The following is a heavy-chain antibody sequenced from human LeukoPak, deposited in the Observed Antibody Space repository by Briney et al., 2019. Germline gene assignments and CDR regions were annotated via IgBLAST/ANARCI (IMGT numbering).Heavy chain of an antibody. V-gene: IGHV1-69*05. CDR3: ASRYCSSTSCYKGNYYYYYMDV. Sequence: SVKVSCKASGGTFSSYAISWVRQAPGQGLEWMGGIIPILGTANYAQKFQGRVTITTDESTSTAYMELSSLRSEDTAVYYCASRYCSSTSCYKGNYYYYYMDVWGKGTTVTVSS. CDR1: GGTFSSYA. CDR2: IIPILGTA. D-gene: IGHD2-2*02. J-gene: IGHJ6*03.